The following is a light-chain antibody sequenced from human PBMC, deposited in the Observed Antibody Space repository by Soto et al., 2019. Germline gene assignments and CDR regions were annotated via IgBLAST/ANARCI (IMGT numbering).Light chain of an antibody. CDR3: CSYAGSYTWV. CDR1: SSDVGGYNY. Sequence: QSALTQPRSVSGSPGQSVTISCTGTSSDVGGYNYVSWYQQHPGKAPKLMIYDVSKRPSGVPDRFSGSKSDNTASLTISGLQAADEADYYCCSYAGSYTWVFGGGTKLTVL. CDR2: DVS. J-gene: IGLJ2*01. V-gene: IGLV2-11*01.